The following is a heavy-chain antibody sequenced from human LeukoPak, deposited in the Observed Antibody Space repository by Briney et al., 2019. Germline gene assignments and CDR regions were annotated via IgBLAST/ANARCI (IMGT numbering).Heavy chain of an antibody. Sequence: PSQTLSLTCTVSGGSISSGDYYWRWIRQPPGKGLEWIGYIYYSGSTYYNPSLKSRVTISVDTSKNQFSLKLSSVNAADTAVYYCASLTWIRDYYGMDVWGQGTTVTVSS. D-gene: IGHD5-18*01. CDR1: GGSISSGDYY. V-gene: IGHV4-30-4*01. CDR2: IYYSGST. CDR3: ASLTWIRDYYGMDV. J-gene: IGHJ6*02.